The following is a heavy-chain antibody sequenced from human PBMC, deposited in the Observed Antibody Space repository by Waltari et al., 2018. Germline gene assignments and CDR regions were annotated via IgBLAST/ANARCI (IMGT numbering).Heavy chain of an antibody. Sequence: QVQLQESGPGLVKPSETLSLTCTVSGGSISSYYWSWIRQPPGKGLEWIGYIYYSGSTNYNPSLKSRVTISVDTSKNQFSLKLSSVTAADTAVYYCARAQPRHYYDSSGYYDYWGQGTLVTVSS. CDR3: ARAQPRHYYDSSGYYDY. CDR2: IYYSGST. V-gene: IGHV4-59*01. CDR1: GGSISSYY. D-gene: IGHD3-22*01. J-gene: IGHJ4*02.